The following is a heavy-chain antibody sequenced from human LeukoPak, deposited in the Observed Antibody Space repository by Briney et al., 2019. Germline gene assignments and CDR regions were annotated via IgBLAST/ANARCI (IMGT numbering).Heavy chain of an antibody. J-gene: IGHJ4*02. CDR2: ISGSGGDT. D-gene: IGHD3-22*01. CDR1: GFTFSSYF. Sequence: PGGSLRLSCAASGFTFSSYFMTWVRRAPGKGPEWVSGISGSGGDTLYADSVRGRFTISRDNSKNTLYLQMNSLRAEDTALYYCAKVPPHDDSGYSNPYWGQGTLVTVSS. V-gene: IGHV3-23*01. CDR3: AKVPPHDDSGYSNPY.